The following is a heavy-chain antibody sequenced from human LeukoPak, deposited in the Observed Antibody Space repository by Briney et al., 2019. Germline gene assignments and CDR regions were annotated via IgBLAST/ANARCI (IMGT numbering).Heavy chain of an antibody. CDR3: ARGNTAMVAYYFDY. V-gene: IGHV4-59*01. CDR1: GGSISSYY. J-gene: IGHJ4*02. CDR2: IYYSGST. Sequence: SETLSLTCTVSGGSISSYYWSWIRQPPGKGLEWIGYIYYSGSTNYNPSLKSRVTISADTSKNQFSLKLSSVTAADTAVYYCARGNTAMVAYYFDYWGQGTLVTVSS. D-gene: IGHD5-18*01.